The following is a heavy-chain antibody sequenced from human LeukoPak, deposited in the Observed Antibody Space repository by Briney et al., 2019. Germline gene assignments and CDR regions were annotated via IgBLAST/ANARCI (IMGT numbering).Heavy chain of an antibody. J-gene: IGHJ4*02. CDR3: ARDYAYCGGDCPLFDY. D-gene: IGHD2-21*02. V-gene: IGHV3-23*01. Sequence: GGSLRLSCAASGFTFSSYAMSWVRQAPGKGLEWVSAISGSGGSTYYADSVKGRFTISRDNAKNSLYLQMNSLRAEDTAVYYCARDYAYCGGDCPLFDYWGQGTLVTVSS. CDR2: ISGSGGST. CDR1: GFTFSSYA.